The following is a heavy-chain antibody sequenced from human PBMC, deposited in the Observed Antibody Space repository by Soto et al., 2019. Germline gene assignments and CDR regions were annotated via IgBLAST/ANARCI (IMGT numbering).Heavy chain of an antibody. CDR2: INAGNGNT. Sequence: ASVKVSFKASGYTFTSYAMHWVRQAPGQRLEWMGWINAGNGNTKYSQKFQGRVTITRDTSASTAHMELSSLRLEDTAVYFCASSDSTSDIVVVPAAPGATWGQGTMVTVSS. CDR3: ASSDSTSDIVVVPAAPGAT. J-gene: IGHJ3*01. D-gene: IGHD2-2*01. V-gene: IGHV1-3*01. CDR1: GYTFTSYA.